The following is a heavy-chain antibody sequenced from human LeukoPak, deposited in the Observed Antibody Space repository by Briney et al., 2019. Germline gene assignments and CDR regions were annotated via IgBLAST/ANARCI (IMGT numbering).Heavy chain of an antibody. CDR1: GFTFDDYA. V-gene: IGHV3-9*01. D-gene: IGHD5-12*01. J-gene: IGHJ4*02. CDR2: ISWNSGSI. CDR3: AKGLISGYELPYFDY. Sequence: GGSLRLSCAASGFTFDDYAMHWVRQAPGKGLEWVSGISWNSGSIGYADSVKGRFTISRDNAKNSLYLQMNSLRAEDTALYYCAKGLISGYELPYFDYWGQGTLVTVPS.